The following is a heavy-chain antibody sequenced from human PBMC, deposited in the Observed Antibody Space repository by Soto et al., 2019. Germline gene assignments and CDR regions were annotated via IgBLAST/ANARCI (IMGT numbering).Heavy chain of an antibody. CDR1: GYTFTSYD. CDR3: ARSPRRGERNNYAGGGFDP. V-gene: IGHV1-8*01. J-gene: IGHJ5*02. Sequence: QVQLVQSGSEVKKPGASVKVSCKASGYTFTSYDINWVRQATGQGLEWMGWMNPNSGNTGYAQKFQGRVTMTRNTSISTAYMELSSLRFEDTAVYYCARSPRRGERNNYAGGGFDPWGQGTLVTVSS. CDR2: MNPNSGNT. D-gene: IGHD3-16*01.